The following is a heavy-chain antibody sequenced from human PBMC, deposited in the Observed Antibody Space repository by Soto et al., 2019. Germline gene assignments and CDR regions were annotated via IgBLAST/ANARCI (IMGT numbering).Heavy chain of an antibody. CDR2: IYYSGST. Sequence: SETLSLTCTVSGGSISSYYWSWIRQPPGKGLEWIGYIYYSGSTNYNPSLKSRVTISVDTSKNKFSLKLSSVTAADTAVYYCSRISDPYYDSSVCVDHWGQGPLVTVPS. CDR3: SRISDPYYDSSVCVDH. D-gene: IGHD3-22*01. CDR1: GGSISSYY. J-gene: IGHJ4*02. V-gene: IGHV4-59*01.